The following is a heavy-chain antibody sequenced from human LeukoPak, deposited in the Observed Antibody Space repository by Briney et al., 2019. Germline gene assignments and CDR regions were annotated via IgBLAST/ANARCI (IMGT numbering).Heavy chain of an antibody. Sequence: GGSLRLSCTASGFTFGDYAMTWVRQAPGKGLEWVSYISSSGSTIYYADSVKGRFTISRDNAKNSLYLQMNSLRAEDTAVYYCAKASLSGSRLPVYDYWGQGTLVTVSS. V-gene: IGHV3-48*03. D-gene: IGHD1-26*01. CDR2: ISSSGSTI. J-gene: IGHJ4*02. CDR3: AKASLSGSRLPVYDY. CDR1: GFTFGDYA.